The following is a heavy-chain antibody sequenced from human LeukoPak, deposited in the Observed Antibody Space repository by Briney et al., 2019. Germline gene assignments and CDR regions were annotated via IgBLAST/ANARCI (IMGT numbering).Heavy chain of an antibody. J-gene: IGHJ4*02. CDR2: INPSGGST. V-gene: IGHV1-46*01. D-gene: IGHD6-13*01. CDR1: GYTFTSYY. Sequence: GASVKGSCKASGYTFTSYYMHWVRQAPGQGLEWMGIINPSGGSTSYAQKFQGRVTMTRDTSTSTVYMELSSLRSEDTAVYYCARDWSPNIAAAENYYFDYWGQGTLVTVSS. CDR3: ARDWSPNIAAAENYYFDY.